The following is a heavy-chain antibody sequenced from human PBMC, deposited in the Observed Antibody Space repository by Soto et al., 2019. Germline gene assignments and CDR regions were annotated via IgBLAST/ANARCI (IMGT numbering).Heavy chain of an antibody. D-gene: IGHD3-16*01. V-gene: IGHV4-38-2*01. CDR3: ARGLRMVDSLFDY. CDR1: GYSISSGYY. J-gene: IGHJ4*02. Sequence: PSETLSLTCAVSGYSISSGYYWGWIRQPPGKGLEWIGSIYHSGSTYYNPSLKSRVTISVDTSKNQFSLKLSYVTAADTAVYYCARGLRMVDSLFDYWGQGTLVTVSS. CDR2: IYHSGST.